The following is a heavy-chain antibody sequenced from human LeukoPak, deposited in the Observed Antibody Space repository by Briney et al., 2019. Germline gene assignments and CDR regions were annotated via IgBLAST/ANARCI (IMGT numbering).Heavy chain of an antibody. Sequence: GGSLRLSCAASGFTFSSYSMNWVRQAPGKGLEWVSSISSSSSYIYYADSVKGRFTISRDNAKNSLYLQMNSLRAEDTAVYYCASDSITIFGVVTTFDYWGQGTLVTVSS. V-gene: IGHV3-21*01. D-gene: IGHD3-3*01. CDR3: ASDSITIFGVVTTFDY. J-gene: IGHJ4*02. CDR1: GFTFSSYS. CDR2: ISSSSSYI.